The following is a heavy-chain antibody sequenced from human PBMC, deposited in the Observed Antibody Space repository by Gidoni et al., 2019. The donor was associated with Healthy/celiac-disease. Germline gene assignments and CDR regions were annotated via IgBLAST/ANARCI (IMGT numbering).Heavy chain of an antibody. D-gene: IGHD3-10*01. V-gene: IGHV3-23*01. Sequence: EVQRLAPGGGLVQPGGSRSSSCEASACTLTRAASSWVRQAPGKGLDGVSAISGSGGSTYYADSVKGRFTISRDNSKNTLYLQMNSLRAEDTAVYYCAKDLAGSAFQALVSRGFDYWGQVTLVTVSS. CDR3: AKDLAGSAFQALVSRGFDY. J-gene: IGHJ4*02. CDR2: ISGSGGST. CDR1: ACTLTRAA.